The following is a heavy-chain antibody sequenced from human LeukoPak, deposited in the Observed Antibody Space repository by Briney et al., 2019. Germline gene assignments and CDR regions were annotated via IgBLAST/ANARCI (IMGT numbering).Heavy chain of an antibody. CDR1: GGSFSGYY. Sequence: SETLSLTCAVYGGSFSGYYWSWICQPPGKGLEWIGEINHSGSTNYNPSLKSRVTISVDTSKNQFSLKLSSVTAADTAVYYCARRDSYYDFWSGYSKGFDPWGQGTLVTVSS. D-gene: IGHD3-3*01. CDR3: ARRDSYYDFWSGYSKGFDP. CDR2: INHSGST. V-gene: IGHV4-34*01. J-gene: IGHJ5*02.